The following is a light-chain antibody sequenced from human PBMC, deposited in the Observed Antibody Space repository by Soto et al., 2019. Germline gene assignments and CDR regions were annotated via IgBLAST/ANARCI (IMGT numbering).Light chain of an antibody. Sequence: DIQLTQSPSFLSASVGDTVTITCRASQGMSTYLAWYQQKPGKVPKLLIRSASTLQSGGPPRFSGGGSGTEVTLTISTLQPDDSGIYYCQQLNGYQLAFGGGTNVEIK. J-gene: IGKJ4*01. V-gene: IGKV1-9*01. CDR2: SAS. CDR1: QGMSTY. CDR3: QQLNGYQLA.